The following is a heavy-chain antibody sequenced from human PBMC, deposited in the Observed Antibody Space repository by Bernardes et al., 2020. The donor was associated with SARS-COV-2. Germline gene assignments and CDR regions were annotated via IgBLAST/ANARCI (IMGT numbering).Heavy chain of an antibody. V-gene: IGHV4-59*01. Sequence: SETLSLTCTVSGFSIRSYHWSWIRQSPKKGLEWIGYVFETGNTNYSPSLRNRVTISIDTSNNQFSLTLKSVTAADTAVYYCARRARVGGSHFDTWGQGIPVTVSS. CDR2: VFETGNT. CDR3: ARRARVGGSHFDT. D-gene: IGHD2-15*01. J-gene: IGHJ4*02. CDR1: GFSIRSYH.